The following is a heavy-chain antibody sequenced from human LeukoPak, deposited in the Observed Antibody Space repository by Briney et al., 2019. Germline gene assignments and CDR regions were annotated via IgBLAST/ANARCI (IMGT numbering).Heavy chain of an antibody. V-gene: IGHV3-48*01. J-gene: IGHJ4*02. D-gene: IGHD2-21*01. Sequence: GGSLRLSCAASGFTFSSYSMNWVRQAPGKGLEWVSYISSSSSPIYYADSVKGRSTISRDNSKNTLYLQMNSLRAEDTAVYYCARSRSRPLLPPLPKSQYYFDYWGQGTLVTVSS. CDR1: GFTFSSYS. CDR2: ISSSSSPI. CDR3: ARSRSRPLLPPLPKSQYYFDY.